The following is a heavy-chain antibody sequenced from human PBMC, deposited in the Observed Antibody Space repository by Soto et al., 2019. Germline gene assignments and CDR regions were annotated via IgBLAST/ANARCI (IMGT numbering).Heavy chain of an antibody. Sequence: PGGSLRLSCAASGVSFDDYAMHWVRQAPGKGLEWVSGISCSSGRTDYADSVKGRFTISRDNSKNTLYLQMNSLRPEDTAVYYCAKGHPPYSNYVHYFDYWGQGTLVTVSS. D-gene: IGHD4-4*01. CDR3: AKGHPPYSNYVHYFDY. CDR2: ISCSSGRT. V-gene: IGHV3-9*01. CDR1: GVSFDDYA. J-gene: IGHJ4*02.